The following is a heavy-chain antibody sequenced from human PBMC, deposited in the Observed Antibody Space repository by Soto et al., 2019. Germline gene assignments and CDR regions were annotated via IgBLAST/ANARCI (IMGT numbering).Heavy chain of an antibody. CDR1: GYSFSAYW. Sequence: GESLKISCQGSGYSFSAYWIAWVRRMPGKGLEWMGVIYPRDSDTRYSPSFQGQITISADNSINTAYLQWSSLKASDTAIYYCARQDGFGLYYFDYWGQGALVTVSS. J-gene: IGHJ4*02. CDR2: IYPRDSDT. D-gene: IGHD3-10*01. CDR3: ARQDGFGLYYFDY. V-gene: IGHV5-51*01.